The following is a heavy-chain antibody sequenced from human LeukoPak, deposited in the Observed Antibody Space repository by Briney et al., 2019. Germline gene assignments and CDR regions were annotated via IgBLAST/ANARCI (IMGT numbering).Heavy chain of an antibody. CDR3: ARLFLRFGEFSFDY. Sequence: SQTLSLTCTVSGGSISSDDYYCSWIRQPPGKGLEWIGYIYYSGITYYNPSLKSRVSISVDTSKNYFSLKVSSVTAADTAVYYCARLFLRFGEFSFDYWGQGTLVTVSS. J-gene: IGHJ4*02. CDR1: GGSISSDDYY. CDR2: IYYSGIT. D-gene: IGHD3-10*01. V-gene: IGHV4-30-4*01.